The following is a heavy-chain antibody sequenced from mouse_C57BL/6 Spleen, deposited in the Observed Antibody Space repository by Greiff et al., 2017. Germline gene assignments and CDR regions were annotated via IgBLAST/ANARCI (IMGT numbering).Heavy chain of an antibody. J-gene: IGHJ4*01. Sequence: QVQLQQSGAELVRPGASVTLSCKASGYTFTDYEMHWVKQKPVHGLEWIGAIDPETGDTDYNQKFKGKAILTADKSSSTAYMELRSLTSEDSAVYYCSGARNFHYAIDYWGQGTTVTVSS. CDR2: IDPETGDT. CDR3: SGARNFHYAIDY. CDR1: GYTFTDYE. D-gene: IGHD3-1*01. V-gene: IGHV1-15*01.